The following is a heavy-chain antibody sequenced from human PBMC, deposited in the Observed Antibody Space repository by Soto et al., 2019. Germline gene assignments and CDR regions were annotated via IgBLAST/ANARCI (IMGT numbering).Heavy chain of an antibody. D-gene: IGHD5-18*01. CDR1: GFTFSSYG. V-gene: IGHV3-33*01. CDR2: IWYDGSNK. CDR3: ARDLVAMATDWFDP. J-gene: IGHJ5*02. Sequence: GGSLRLSCAASGFTFSSYGMHGVRQAPGKGLEWVAFIWYDGSNKYYADSVKGRFTISRDNSKNTLYLQMNSLRAEDTAVYYCARDLVAMATDWFDPWGQGTLVTVSS.